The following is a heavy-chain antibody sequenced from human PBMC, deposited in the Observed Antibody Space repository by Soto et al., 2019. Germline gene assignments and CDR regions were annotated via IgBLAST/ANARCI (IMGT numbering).Heavy chain of an antibody. V-gene: IGHV1-69*13. J-gene: IGHJ6*02. CDR3: ARYANYYDSSGYYNPARYYYYGMDV. Sequence: SVKGSCKASGGTFGSYAISWARQAPVQGLEWMGGIIPIFGTANYSQKFQVRVTITADESTSTAYMELSSLRSEDTAVYYCARYANYYDSSGYYNPARYYYYGMDVWGQGTTVTVSS. CDR1: GGTFGSYA. D-gene: IGHD3-22*01. CDR2: IIPIFGTA.